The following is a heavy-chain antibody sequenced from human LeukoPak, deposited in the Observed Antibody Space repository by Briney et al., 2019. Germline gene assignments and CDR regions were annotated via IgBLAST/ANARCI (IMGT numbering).Heavy chain of an antibody. CDR1: GFTFSSYG. CDR3: AKVSLYSGSYYRPPDY. CDR2: IRYDGSNK. Sequence: GGSPRLSCAASGFTFSSYGMHWVRQAPGKGLEWVAFIRYDGSNKYYADSVKGRFTISRDNSKNTLYLQMNSLRAEDTAVYYCAKVSLYSGSYYRPPDYWGQGTLVTVSS. V-gene: IGHV3-30*02. D-gene: IGHD1-26*01. J-gene: IGHJ4*02.